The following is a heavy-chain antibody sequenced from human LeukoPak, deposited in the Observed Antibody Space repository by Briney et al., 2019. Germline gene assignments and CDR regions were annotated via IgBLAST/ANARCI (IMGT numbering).Heavy chain of an antibody. Sequence: SETLSLTCTVSGGSISSYYWSWIRQPPGKGLEWIGYIYYSGSANYNPSLKSRVTISVDTSKNQFSLKLSSVTAADTAVYYCAREYYGGNSIDYWGQGTLVTVSS. CDR3: AREYYGGNSIDY. CDR1: GGSISSYY. CDR2: IYYSGSA. D-gene: IGHD4-23*01. J-gene: IGHJ4*02. V-gene: IGHV4-59*01.